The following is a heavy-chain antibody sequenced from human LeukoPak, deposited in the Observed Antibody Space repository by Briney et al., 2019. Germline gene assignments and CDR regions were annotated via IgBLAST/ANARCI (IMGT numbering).Heavy chain of an antibody. V-gene: IGHV1-18*01. J-gene: IGHJ6*02. CDR3: ARDVVVVPAAYYYYGMDV. CDR2: ISAYNGNT. Sequence: GASVKVSCKASGYTFTSYGISWVRQAPGQGLEWMGWISAYNGNTNYAQKLQGRVTMTTDTSTSTAYMELRSLRSDDTAVYYCARDVVVVPAAYYYYGMDVWGQGTTVIVSS. D-gene: IGHD2-2*01. CDR1: GYTFTSYG.